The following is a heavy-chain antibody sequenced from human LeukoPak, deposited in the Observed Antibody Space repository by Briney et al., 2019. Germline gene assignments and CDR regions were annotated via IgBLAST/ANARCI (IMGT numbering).Heavy chain of an antibody. V-gene: IGHV3-30*18. CDR3: AKLGFDSSGSHSLVDY. CDR1: GYTFSSYG. D-gene: IGHD3-22*01. CDR2: VSYDGSKK. J-gene: IGHJ4*02. Sequence: GGSLRLSCAASGYTFSSYGMHWVRQPPGKGLEWVGFVSYDGSKKFYADFVKGRFSISRDNSKNTLYVQMNSLGAEDTALYYCAKLGFDSSGSHSLVDYWGQGTPVTVSS.